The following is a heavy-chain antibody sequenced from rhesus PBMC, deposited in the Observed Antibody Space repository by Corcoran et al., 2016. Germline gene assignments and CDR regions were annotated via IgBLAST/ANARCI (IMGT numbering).Heavy chain of an antibody. Sequence: VEQLVESGGALVQPGASLRLSCAASAFTFISYDMHWVRQAPGKGLEWVSAISIGGGKYYPDSVKGRFTISRDNAKNSLYLQMNSLRAEDTAVYYCARGSGIAAAADAFDFWGQWLRVTVSS. CDR3: ARGSGIAAAADAFDF. CDR2: ISIGGGK. J-gene: IGHJ3*01. V-gene: IGHV3-132*02. D-gene: IGHD6-31*01. CDR1: AFTFISYD.